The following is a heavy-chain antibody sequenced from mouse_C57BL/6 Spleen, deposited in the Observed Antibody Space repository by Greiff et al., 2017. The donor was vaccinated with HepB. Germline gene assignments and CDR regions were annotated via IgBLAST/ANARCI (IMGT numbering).Heavy chain of an antibody. CDR1: GYSITSGYY. J-gene: IGHJ1*03. Sequence: ESGPGLVKPSQSLSLTCSVTGYSITSGYYWNWIRQFPGNKLEWMGYISYDGSNNYNPSLKNRIPITRDTSKNQFFLKLNSVTTEDTATYYCARAYGRLGYFDVWGTGTTVTVSS. D-gene: IGHD1-1*01. V-gene: IGHV3-6*01. CDR3: ARAYGRLGYFDV. CDR2: ISYDGSN.